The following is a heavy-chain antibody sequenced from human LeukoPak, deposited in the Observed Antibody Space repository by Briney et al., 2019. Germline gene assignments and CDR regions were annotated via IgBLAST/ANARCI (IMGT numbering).Heavy chain of an antibody. CDR2: ISAYNGNT. CDR3: ARDHRAGIVVNDAFDI. Sequence: ASVKVSCKASGYTFTSYGISWVRQAPGQGLEWMGWISAYNGNTNYAQKLQGRVTVTTDTSTSTAYMELRSLRSDDTAVYYCARDHRAGIVVNDAFDIWGQGTMVTVSS. J-gene: IGHJ3*02. V-gene: IGHV1-18*01. D-gene: IGHD1-26*01. CDR1: GYTFTSYG.